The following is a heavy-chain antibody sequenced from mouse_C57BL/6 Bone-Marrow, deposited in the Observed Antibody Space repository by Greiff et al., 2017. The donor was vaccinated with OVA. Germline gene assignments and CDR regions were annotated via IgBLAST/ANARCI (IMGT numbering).Heavy chain of an antibody. J-gene: IGHJ2*01. D-gene: IGHD1-1*01. CDR2: IDPSDSYT. CDR1: GYTFTSYW. V-gene: IGHV1-59*01. Sequence: QVQLQQPGAELVRPGTSVKLSCKASGYTFTSYWMHWVKQRPGQGLEWIGVIDPSDSYTTYNQKFKGKATLTVDTSSSPAYMQLSSLTSEDSAVYYCARWGTTVVEGYYFDYWGQGTTLTVSS. CDR3: ARWGTTVVEGYYFDY.